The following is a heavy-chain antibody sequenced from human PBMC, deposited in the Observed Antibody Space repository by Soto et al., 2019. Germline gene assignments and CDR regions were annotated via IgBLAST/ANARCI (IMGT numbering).Heavy chain of an antibody. D-gene: IGHD1-7*01. CDR2: ISGYSGNT. V-gene: IGHV1-18*01. Sequence: ASVKVSCKVSGYTFSSYRITWVRQAPGQGLEWMGWISGYSGNTHYAQKFQGRVTLTTDSSSSTAYMELRSLRSDDTAMYYCARDLSAGTAGYWGQGTLVTVSS. CDR3: ARDLSAGTAGY. J-gene: IGHJ4*02. CDR1: GYTFSSYR.